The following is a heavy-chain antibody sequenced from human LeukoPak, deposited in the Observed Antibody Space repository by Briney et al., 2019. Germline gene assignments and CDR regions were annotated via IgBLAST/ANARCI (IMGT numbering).Heavy chain of an antibody. J-gene: IGHJ4*02. CDR2: IYYSGST. D-gene: IGHD6-6*01. Sequence: TLSLTCXVSGGSXSSYYWSWIRQPPGKGLEWIGYIYYSGSTNYNPSLKSRVTISVDTSKNQFSLKLSSVTAADTAVYYCARRYSSSGYFDYWGQGTLVTVSS. CDR1: GGSXSSYY. V-gene: IGHV4-59*08. CDR3: ARRYSSSGYFDY.